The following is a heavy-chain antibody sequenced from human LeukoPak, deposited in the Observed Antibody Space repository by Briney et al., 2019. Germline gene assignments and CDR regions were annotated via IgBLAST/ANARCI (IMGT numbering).Heavy chain of an antibody. CDR1: GYTFTSYD. V-gene: IGHV1-8*01. Sequence: ASVKVSCKASGYTFTSYDINWVRQAPGQGLEWMGWMNPNSGNTGYAQKFQGRVTMTRNTSISTAYMELSSLRSEDTAVYYCARDGGYGDQYYFDYWGQGTLVTVSS. J-gene: IGHJ4*02. CDR2: MNPNSGNT. CDR3: ARDGGYGDQYYFDY. D-gene: IGHD5-12*01.